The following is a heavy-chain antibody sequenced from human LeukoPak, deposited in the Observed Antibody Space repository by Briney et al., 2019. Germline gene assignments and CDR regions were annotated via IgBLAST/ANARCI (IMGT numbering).Heavy chain of an antibody. J-gene: IGHJ3*02. Sequence: PGGSLRLSCAASGFTFSSYAKSWVRQAPGKGLEWVSGISWNSGSIGYAESVKGRFTISRDNAKNYLYLQMNSLGAEDTALYYCAKDMTKYCSSTSCYGGWDAFDIWGQGTMVTVSS. CDR2: ISWNSGSI. D-gene: IGHD2-2*01. CDR1: GFTFSSYA. V-gene: IGHV3-9*01. CDR3: AKDMTKYCSSTSCYGGWDAFDI.